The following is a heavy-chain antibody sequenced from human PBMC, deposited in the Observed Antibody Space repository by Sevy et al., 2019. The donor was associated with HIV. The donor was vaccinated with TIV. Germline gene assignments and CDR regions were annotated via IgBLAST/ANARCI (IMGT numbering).Heavy chain of an antibody. J-gene: IGHJ4*02. CDR3: AKSVVVTAIRPSYFDY. V-gene: IGHV3-23*01. Sequence: GGSLRLSCAASGFTFSSYAMSWVRQAPGKGLEWVSAISGSGDSTYYADSVKGRFTISRDNSKNTLYLQMNSLRAEDTAVYYCAKSVVVTAIRPSYFDYWGQGTLVTVSS. D-gene: IGHD2-21*02. CDR2: ISGSGDST. CDR1: GFTFSSYA.